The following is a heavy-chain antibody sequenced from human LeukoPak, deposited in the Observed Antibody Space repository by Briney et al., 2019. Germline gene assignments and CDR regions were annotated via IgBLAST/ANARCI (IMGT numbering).Heavy chain of an antibody. V-gene: IGHV3-23*01. D-gene: IGHD5-18*01. CDR3: AKLGSSYDYPTYDY. CDR2: INASGVST. J-gene: IGHJ4*02. Sequence: PGGSLRLSCAASGFTFSGYAMSWVRQAPGKGLEWVSAINASGVSTNYVDSVKGRFTMSRENSKNTLYLQMKSLRAEDTAVYYCAKLGSSYDYPTYDYWGEGTLLTVSS. CDR1: GFTFSGYA.